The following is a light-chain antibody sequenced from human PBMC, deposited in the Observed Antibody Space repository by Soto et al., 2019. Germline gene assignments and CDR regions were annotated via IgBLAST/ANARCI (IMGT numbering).Light chain of an antibody. CDR3: CSSAGGFTWV. J-gene: IGLJ3*02. CDR2: YVS. CDR1: SSDV. V-gene: IGLV2-11*01. Sequence: QSALTQPRSVSGSPGQSVTISCTATSSDVVSWYQQRPGKAPKLIIFYVSHRPSGVPDRFSASKSGNTASLTISGLQAEDEADYYCCSSAGGFTWVFGGGTKLTVL.